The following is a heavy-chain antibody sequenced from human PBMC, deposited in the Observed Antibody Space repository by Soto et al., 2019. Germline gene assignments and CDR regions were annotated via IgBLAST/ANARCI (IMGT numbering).Heavy chain of an antibody. J-gene: IGHJ5*02. CDR2: MNPNSGNT. V-gene: IGHV1-8*01. D-gene: IGHD1-1*01. CDR1: GYTFTSYD. Sequence: ASVKVSCKASGYTFTSYDINWVRQATGQGLEWMGWMNPNSGNTGYAQKFQGRVTMTRNTSISTAYMELSSLRSEDTAVYYCAIRRWPNAWFDPWGQGTLVTVSP. CDR3: AIRRWPNAWFDP.